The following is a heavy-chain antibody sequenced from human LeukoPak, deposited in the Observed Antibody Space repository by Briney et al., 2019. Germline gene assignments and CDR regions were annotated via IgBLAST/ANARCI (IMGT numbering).Heavy chain of an antibody. V-gene: IGHV3-74*01. J-gene: IGHJ4*02. CDR2: IKDDGSQT. Sequence: GGSLRLSCAASGFTFSSHWMHWVRQAPGKGLVWASRIKDDGSQTNYADSVKGRFTISRDNAKNTLSLQMNSLRAEDTAVYYCARGSGIITGIDEWGQGTLVTVSS. CDR3: ARGSGIITGIDE. CDR1: GFTFSSHW. D-gene: IGHD6-25*01.